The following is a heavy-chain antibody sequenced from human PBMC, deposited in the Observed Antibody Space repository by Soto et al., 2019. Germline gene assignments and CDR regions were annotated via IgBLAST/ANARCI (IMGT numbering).Heavy chain of an antibody. V-gene: IGHV3-73*01. D-gene: IGHD5-12*01. CDR3: SRPGYSIYDSDY. J-gene: IGHJ4*02. Sequence: GGSLRLSCAASGFTLSGSVIYWVRQPSGKGLEGVGRIRSRSNGYATAYAASVRGRFTISRDDSKNTAYLQMNSLKTEDTAVYYCSRPGYSIYDSDYWGQGTLVTVSS. CDR1: GFTLSGSV. CDR2: IRSRSNGYAT.